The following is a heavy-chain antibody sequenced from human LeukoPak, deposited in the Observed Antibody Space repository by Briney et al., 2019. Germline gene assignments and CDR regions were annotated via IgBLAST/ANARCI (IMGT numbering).Heavy chain of an antibody. Sequence: GGSLRLSCAASGFTFSSYAMHWVRQAPGKGLEWVAVISYDGSNKYYADSVKGRFTISRDSSKNTLYLQMDSLRTEDTAMYYCARGLYTGFFHHWGQGTLVTVSS. D-gene: IGHD5-18*01. V-gene: IGHV3-30-3*01. J-gene: IGHJ1*01. CDR2: ISYDGSNK. CDR3: ARGLYTGFFHH. CDR1: GFTFSSYA.